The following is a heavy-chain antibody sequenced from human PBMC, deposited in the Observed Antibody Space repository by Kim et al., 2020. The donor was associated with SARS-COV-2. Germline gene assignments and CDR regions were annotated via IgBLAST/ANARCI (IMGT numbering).Heavy chain of an antibody. CDR2: TYYRSKWYN. Sequence: SQTLSLTCAISGDSVSSNSAAWNWIRQSPSRGLEWLGRTYYRSKWYNDYAVSVKSRITINPDTSKNQFSLQLNSVTPEDTAVYYCAVMPAAMRDGAGYYYGMDVWGQGTTVTVSS. CDR3: AVMPAAMRDGAGYYYGMDV. J-gene: IGHJ6*02. CDR1: GDSVSSNSAA. D-gene: IGHD2-2*01. V-gene: IGHV6-1*01.